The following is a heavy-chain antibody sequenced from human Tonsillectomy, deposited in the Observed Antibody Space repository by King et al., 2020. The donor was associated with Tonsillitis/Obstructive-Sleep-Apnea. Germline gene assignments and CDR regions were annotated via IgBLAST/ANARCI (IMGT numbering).Heavy chain of an antibody. CDR1: GFTFSDYY. D-gene: IGHD2-2*01. J-gene: IGHJ4*02. CDR2: ISSSSSYT. CDR3: ARRVGRYCSSTSCPYYFDY. V-gene: IGHV3-11*05. Sequence: VQLVESGGGLVKPGGSLRLSCAASGFTFSDYYMSWIRQAPGKGLEWVSYISSSSSYTNYADSVKGRFTISRDNAKNSLYLQMTSLRAEDTAVYYCARRVGRYCSSTSCPYYFDYWGQGTLVTVSS.